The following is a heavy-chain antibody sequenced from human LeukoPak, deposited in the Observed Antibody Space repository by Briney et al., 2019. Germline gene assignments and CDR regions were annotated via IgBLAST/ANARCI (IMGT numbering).Heavy chain of an antibody. Sequence: GGSLRLSCAASGFTVSSNYMSWVRQAPGKGLEWVSVIYTGGSTYYADSVKGRFTISRDNSKNTLYLQMNSLRAEDTAVYYCARAAYGDYDTFFDYWGQGTLVTVSS. D-gene: IGHD4-17*01. J-gene: IGHJ4*02. CDR3: ARAAYGDYDTFFDY. CDR1: GFTVSSNY. CDR2: IYTGGST. V-gene: IGHV3-53*01.